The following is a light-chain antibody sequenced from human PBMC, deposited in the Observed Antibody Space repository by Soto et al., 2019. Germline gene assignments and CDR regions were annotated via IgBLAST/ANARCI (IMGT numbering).Light chain of an antibody. Sequence: DIHSTQSPSTLSGSVGDRVTITCRASQTISSLLAWYQQKPGKAPKLLIYKASTLKSGVPSRFSGSGSGTEFTLTISSLQPDDFATYYCQHYNSYSEAFGQGTKVDIK. V-gene: IGKV1-5*03. J-gene: IGKJ1*01. CDR2: KAS. CDR3: QHYNSYSEA. CDR1: QTISSL.